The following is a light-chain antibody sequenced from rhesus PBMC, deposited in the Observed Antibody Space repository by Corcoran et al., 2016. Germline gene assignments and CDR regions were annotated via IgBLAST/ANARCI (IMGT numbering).Light chain of an antibody. V-gene: IGKV1-69*01. CDR1: QGISNW. Sequence: DIQMTQSPSSLSASVGDRVTITCRASQGISNWLAWYQQKPGKAPKLLIYRASNLETGVPSRFSGSGTVTDFTRTISSRQHEDIATYYCQQHDNSPPWTFGQGTKVEIK. CDR3: QQHDNSPPWT. CDR2: RAS. J-gene: IGKJ1*01.